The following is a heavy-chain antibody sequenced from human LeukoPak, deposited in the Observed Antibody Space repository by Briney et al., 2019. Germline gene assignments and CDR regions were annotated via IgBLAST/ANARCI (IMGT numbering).Heavy chain of an antibody. CDR3: ARDPIYDSSGYIFDY. J-gene: IGHJ4*02. CDR1: GFTFSSYG. D-gene: IGHD3-22*01. CDR2: IRYDGSNK. Sequence: GGSLRLSCAASGFTFSSYGMHWVRQAPGKGLEWVAFIRYDGSNKYYADSVKGRFTISRDNAKNTLYLQMNSLRAEDTAVYYCARDPIYDSSGYIFDYWGQGTLVTVSS. V-gene: IGHV3-30*02.